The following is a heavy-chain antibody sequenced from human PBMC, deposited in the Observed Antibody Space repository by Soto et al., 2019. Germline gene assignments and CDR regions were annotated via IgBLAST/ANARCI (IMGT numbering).Heavy chain of an antibody. V-gene: IGHV2-70*04. CDR2: IDWDDDK. D-gene: IGHD3-22*01. J-gene: IGHJ4*02. Sequence: SGPTLVNPXETLTLTCTFSGFSLRPSGMRVSWIRQPPGKALEWLARIDWDDDKFYSTSLKTRLTISKDTSKNQVVLTMTNMDPVDTATYYCARMGPTLYDSSGYWFDYWGQGTLVTVSS. CDR3: ARMGPTLYDSSGYWFDY. CDR1: GFSLRPSGMR.